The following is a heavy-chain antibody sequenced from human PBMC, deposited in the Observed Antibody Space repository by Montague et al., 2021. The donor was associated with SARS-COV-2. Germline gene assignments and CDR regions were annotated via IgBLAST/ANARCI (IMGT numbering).Heavy chain of an antibody. V-gene: IGHV3-21*01. D-gene: IGHD6-19*01. CDR1: GFTFSSYY. CDR2: ISGSSSYI. CDR3: ARDLPSFFLGIAVAGPFDP. J-gene: IGHJ5*02. Sequence: SLRFSCAASGFTFSSYYMNWVRQAPGKGLEWVSSISGSSSYIYYADSVKGRFTVSRDNAKNSLYLQMNSLRAEDTAVYYCARDLPSFFLGIAVAGPFDPWGQGTLVTVSS.